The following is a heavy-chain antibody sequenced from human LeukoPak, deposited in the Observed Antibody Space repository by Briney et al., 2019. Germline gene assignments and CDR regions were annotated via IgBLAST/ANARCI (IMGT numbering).Heavy chain of an antibody. CDR3: ARGNLWFDP. CDR1: GGSISSSSYY. J-gene: IGHJ5*02. Sequence: SETLSLTCTVSGGSISSSSYYWGWIRQPPGKGLEWIGSIYYSGSTYYNPSLKSRVTISVDTSKNQFSLKLSSVTAADTAVYYCARGNLWFDPWGQGTLVTVSS. CDR2: IYYSGST. V-gene: IGHV4-39*07.